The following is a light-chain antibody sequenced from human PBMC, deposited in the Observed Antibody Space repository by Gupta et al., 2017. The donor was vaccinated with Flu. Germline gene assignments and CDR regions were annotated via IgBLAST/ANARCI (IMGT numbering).Light chain of an antibody. CDR3: SSHAGRVTWV. CDR2: YVT. V-gene: IGLV2-11*01. CDR1: SNDVGGSNR. Sequence: QSAPTQPRSVSGSPGQSVTISCTGSSNDVGGSNRVSWYQQRPGKAPNLILYYVTERPSGVPDRFSGSKSGNTASLTISGLQADDEADYYCSSHAGRVTWVFGTGTTVTVL. J-gene: IGLJ1*01.